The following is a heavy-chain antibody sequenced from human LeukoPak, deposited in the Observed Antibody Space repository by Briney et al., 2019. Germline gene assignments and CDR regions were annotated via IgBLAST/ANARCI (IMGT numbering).Heavy chain of an antibody. CDR1: GYRFSTYS. CDR2: IYPGDSDT. Sequence: LRESLTISCKGSGYRFSTYSIAWVRQMPGKGLEWMGIIYPGDSDTRYSPSFQGQVTISADKSVNTAYLQWSSLKASDTAMYYCARPNITSYYDSRGYDAFDVWGQGTMVTVYS. J-gene: IGHJ3*01. V-gene: IGHV5-51*01. CDR3: ARPNITSYYDSRGYDAFDV. D-gene: IGHD3-22*01.